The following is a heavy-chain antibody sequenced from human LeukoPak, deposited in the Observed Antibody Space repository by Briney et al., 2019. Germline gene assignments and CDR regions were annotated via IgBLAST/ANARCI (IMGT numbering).Heavy chain of an antibody. CDR3: ARYRQSPSDAFDI. D-gene: IGHD3-16*02. CDR1: GGSISTSSYY. Sequence: LETLSLTCTVSGGSISTSSYYWAWIRQPPGKGLEWIGHIYYGGATYYSPSLKSRVTISVDTSENQFSLMVNSVTAADTAVYYCARYRQSPSDAFDIWGQGTMVTVFS. J-gene: IGHJ3*02. CDR2: IYYGGAT. V-gene: IGHV4-39*01.